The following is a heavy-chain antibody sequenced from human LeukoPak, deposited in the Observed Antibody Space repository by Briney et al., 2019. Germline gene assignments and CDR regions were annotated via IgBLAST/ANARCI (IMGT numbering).Heavy chain of an antibody. V-gene: IGHV3-30*02. D-gene: IGHD3-3*01. CDR2: IQYDGSNK. CDR3: ARDLRFGAE. J-gene: IGHJ4*02. CDR1: GFTFSSYG. Sequence: TGGSLRLSCAASGFTFSSYGMHWVRQAPGKELEWVAFIQYDGSNKYYADSVKGRFTISRDNAKNSLYLQMNSLRAEDTAVYYCARDLRFGAEGGQGTLVTVSS.